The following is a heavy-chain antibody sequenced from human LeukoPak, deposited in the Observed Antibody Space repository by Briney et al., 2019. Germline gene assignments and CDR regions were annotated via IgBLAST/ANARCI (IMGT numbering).Heavy chain of an antibody. CDR2: INSDGSST. Sequence: GGSLRLSCAASGFTFSSYWMHWVRQAPGKGLVWVSRINSDGSSTSYADSVKGRFTISRDNAKNTLYLQMNSLRAEDTAVYYCARVYGGSYLFDYWGQGTLVTVSS. J-gene: IGHJ4*02. CDR3: ARVYGGSYLFDY. V-gene: IGHV3-74*01. D-gene: IGHD1-26*01. CDR1: GFTFSSYW.